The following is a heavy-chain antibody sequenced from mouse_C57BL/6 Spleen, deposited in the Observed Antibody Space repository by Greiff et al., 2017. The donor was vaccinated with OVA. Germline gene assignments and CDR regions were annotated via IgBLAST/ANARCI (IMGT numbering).Heavy chain of an antibody. J-gene: IGHJ1*03. Sequence: VKLQQPGPGLVQPSQCLSIACTVSGFSLTSYGVHWVRQSPGKGLEWLGVIWRGGSSDNNAAFISRLSISKDNSKSQVFLKMNSLQADDAAIYYCARNGNDGYHRYFGVWGTGTTVTVSS. CDR1: GFSLTSYG. V-gene: IGHV2-2*01. CDR3: ARNGNDGYHRYFGV. D-gene: IGHD2-3*01. CDR2: IWRGGSS.